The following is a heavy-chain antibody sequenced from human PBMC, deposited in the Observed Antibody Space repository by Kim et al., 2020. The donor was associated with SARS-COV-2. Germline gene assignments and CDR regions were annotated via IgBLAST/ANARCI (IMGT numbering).Heavy chain of an antibody. Sequence: SETLSLTCTVSGGSISSSSYYWGWTRQPPGKGLEWIGSIYYRGITYYNPSLKSRVTITVDTSKNQFSLKLSSVTAAATAVDYCARREIWFGKSLDSWGQGTPGTVSS. CDR1: GGSISSSSYY. D-gene: IGHD3-10*01. V-gene: IGHV4-39*01. CDR3: ARREIWFGKSLDS. CDR2: IYYRGIT. J-gene: IGHJ4*02.